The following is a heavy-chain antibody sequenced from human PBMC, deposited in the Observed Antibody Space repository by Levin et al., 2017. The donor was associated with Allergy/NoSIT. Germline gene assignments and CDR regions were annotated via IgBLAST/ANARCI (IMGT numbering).Heavy chain of an antibody. Sequence: PGGSLRLSCAASGFTFSSYSMNWVRQAPGKGLEWVSYISSSSSTIYYADSVKGRFTISRDNAKNSLYLQMNSLRAEDTAVYYCARGYQLLHFDYWGQGTLVTVSS. D-gene: IGHD2-2*01. CDR1: GFTFSSYS. CDR3: ARGYQLLHFDY. J-gene: IGHJ4*02. V-gene: IGHV3-48*01. CDR2: ISSSSSTI.